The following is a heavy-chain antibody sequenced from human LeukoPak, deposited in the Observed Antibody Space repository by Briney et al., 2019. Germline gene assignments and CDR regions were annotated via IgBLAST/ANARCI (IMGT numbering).Heavy chain of an antibody. CDR3: VKRGSSWSFDY. CDR2: ISSNGGST. J-gene: IGHJ4*02. V-gene: IGHV3-64D*06. Sequence: GGSLRLSCSACGFTFSGYPMHWVRQGPGKGLQYVSGISSNGGSTYYADSVKARFTISRDNSKNTLFLQMSSLRAEDTAVYYCVKRGSSWSFDYWGQGTLVTVSS. D-gene: IGHD6-13*01. CDR1: GFTFSGYP.